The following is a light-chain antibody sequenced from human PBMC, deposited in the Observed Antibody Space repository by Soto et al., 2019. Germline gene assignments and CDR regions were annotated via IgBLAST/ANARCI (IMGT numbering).Light chain of an antibody. CDR3: SSYAGSNKV. V-gene: IGLV2-8*01. J-gene: IGLJ1*01. CDR1: SIDVGGYNY. Sequence: QSVLTQPPSASGSPGQSVTISCTGTSIDVGGYNYVSRFQQHPGKAPKLMIYEVNKRPSGVPDRFSGSKSGNTASLTVSGLQAEDEADYYCSSYAGSNKVFGTGTKVTVL. CDR2: EVN.